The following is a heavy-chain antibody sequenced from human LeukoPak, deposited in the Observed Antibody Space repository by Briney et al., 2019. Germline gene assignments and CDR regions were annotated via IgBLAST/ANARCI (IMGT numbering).Heavy chain of an antibody. CDR1: GGSISSYY. CDR2: IYYSGST. J-gene: IGHJ6*02. V-gene: IGHV4-59*12. Sequence: SETLSLTCTVSGGSISSYYWSWIRQPPGKGLEWIGYIYYSGSTNYNPSLKSRVTISVDTSKNQFSLKLSSVTAADTAVYYCARDLYLGYCSSTSCLDYYGMDVWGQGTTVTVSS. CDR3: ARDLYLGYCSSTSCLDYYGMDV. D-gene: IGHD2-2*01.